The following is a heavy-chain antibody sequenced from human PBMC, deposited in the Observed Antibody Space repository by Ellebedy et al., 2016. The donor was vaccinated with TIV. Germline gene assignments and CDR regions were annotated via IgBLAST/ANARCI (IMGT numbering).Heavy chain of an antibody. J-gene: IGHJ6*02. CDR2: INAGNGNT. CDR3: ARDRNRFLEAHHRDV. CDR1: GYTFTSYA. V-gene: IGHV1-3*01. D-gene: IGHD3-3*01. Sequence: AASVKVSCKASGYTFTSYAMHWVRQAPGQRLEWMGWINAGNGNTKYSQKFQGRVTITRDTSASTAYMELRSLRSDDTAVYYCARDRNRFLEAHHRDVWGQGTTVTVSS.